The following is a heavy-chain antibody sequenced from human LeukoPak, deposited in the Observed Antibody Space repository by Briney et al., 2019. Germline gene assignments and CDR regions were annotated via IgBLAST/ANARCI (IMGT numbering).Heavy chain of an antibody. CDR2: ISGSGGST. Sequence: PGGSLRLSCAASGFTFSSYAMSWVRQASGKGLEWVSAISGSGGSTYYADSVKGRFTISRDNSKNTLYLQMNSLRAEDTAVYYCAKDGVRLWLREVSYFQHWGQGTLVTVSS. CDR1: GFTFSSYA. J-gene: IGHJ1*01. D-gene: IGHD5-18*01. CDR3: AKDGVRLWLREVSYFQH. V-gene: IGHV3-23*01.